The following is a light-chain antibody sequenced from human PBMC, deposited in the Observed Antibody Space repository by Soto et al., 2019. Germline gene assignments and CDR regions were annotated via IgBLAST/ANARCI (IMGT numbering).Light chain of an antibody. J-gene: IGKJ5*01. Sequence: EIVMTQSPVTLSVSPGERATLSCRASQSVSRNLAWYQQKPGQAPRLLIYDASTRATDTPARFSGSGSGTKFTLSISSLQSEDFAVYSCQQYNNWPITFGQGTRLEIK. CDR3: QQYNNWPIT. CDR2: DAS. V-gene: IGKV3D-15*01. CDR1: QSVSRN.